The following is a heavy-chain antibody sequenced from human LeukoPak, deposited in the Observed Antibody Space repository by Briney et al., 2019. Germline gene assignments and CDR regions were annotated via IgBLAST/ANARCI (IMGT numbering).Heavy chain of an antibody. V-gene: IGHV3-73*01. CDR1: GFTFSGSA. Sequence: GGSLILSCAASGFTFSGSAMHWVRQASGIGLEWVGRIRSKANSYATAYAASVKGRFTISRDDSKNTAYLQMNSLKTEDTAVYYCTRPLATVVTEADAEYFQHWGQGTLVTVSS. CDR2: IRSKANSYAT. D-gene: IGHD4-23*01. CDR3: TRPLATVVTEADAEYFQH. J-gene: IGHJ1*01.